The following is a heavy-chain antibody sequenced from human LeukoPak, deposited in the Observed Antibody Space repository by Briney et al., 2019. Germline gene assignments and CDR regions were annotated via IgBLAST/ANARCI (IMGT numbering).Heavy chain of an antibody. V-gene: IGHV4-39*01. Sequence: SETLSLTCTVSGGSISSSSYYWGWIRQPPGKGLEWIGSIYYSGSTYYNPSLKSRVTISVDTSKNQFSLKLSSVTAADTAVYYCATKNDGWFGVNNWFDPWGQGTLVTVSS. D-gene: IGHD3-10*01. J-gene: IGHJ5*02. CDR3: ATKNDGWFGVNNWFDP. CDR1: GGSISSSSYY. CDR2: IYYSGST.